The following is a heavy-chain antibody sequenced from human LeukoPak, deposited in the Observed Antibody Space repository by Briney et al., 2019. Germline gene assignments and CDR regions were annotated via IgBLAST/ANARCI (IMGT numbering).Heavy chain of an antibody. Sequence: HPGRSLRLSCAASGFTFSNYGMHWVRQAPGKGLEWVAFIRYDGSNTYYADSVKGRFTISRDNSKNTLFLQMNSLRAEDTAVYYCAKPPVVLFRDYGSNSGCFDYWGQGSLVTVSS. D-gene: IGHD4-23*01. J-gene: IGHJ4*02. CDR1: GFTFSNYG. CDR3: AKPPVVLFRDYGSNSGCFDY. CDR2: IRYDGSNT. V-gene: IGHV3-30*02.